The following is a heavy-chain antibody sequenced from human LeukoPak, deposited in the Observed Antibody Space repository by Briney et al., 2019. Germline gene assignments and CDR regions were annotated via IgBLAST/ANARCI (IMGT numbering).Heavy chain of an antibody. V-gene: IGHV4-34*01. Sequence: SETLSLTCGVYGGSFNGYYWSWIRQPPGKGLEWIREINHSGSTNYNPSLKSRVTISVDTSKNQFSLKLSSVTAADTAVYYCAREGGKGWYVRSYTFDIWGRGTLVAVSS. J-gene: IGHJ3*02. D-gene: IGHD6-19*01. CDR2: INHSGST. CDR3: AREGGKGWYVRSYTFDI. CDR1: GGSFNGYY.